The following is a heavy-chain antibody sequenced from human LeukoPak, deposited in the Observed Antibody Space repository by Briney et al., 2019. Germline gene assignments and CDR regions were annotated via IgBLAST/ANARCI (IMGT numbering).Heavy chain of an antibody. CDR1: GFTFSSYE. J-gene: IGHJ6*04. CDR3: AGERSVAGWSPDYGMDV. CDR2: ISSSGSTI. V-gene: IGHV3-48*03. D-gene: IGHD6-19*01. Sequence: GGSLRLSCAASGFTFSSYEMNWVRQAPGKGLEWVSYISSSGSTIYYADSVKGRFTISRDNAKNSLYLQMNSLRAEDTAVYYCAGERSVAGWSPDYGMDVWGKGTTVTVSS.